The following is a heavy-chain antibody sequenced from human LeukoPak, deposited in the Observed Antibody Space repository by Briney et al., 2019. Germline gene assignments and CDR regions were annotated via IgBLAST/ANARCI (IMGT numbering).Heavy chain of an antibody. CDR3: AIDLAYGAHSGAFDI. J-gene: IGHJ3*02. V-gene: IGHV1-24*01. D-gene: IGHD4-17*01. CDR1: GYTLTELS. Sequence: GASVKVSCKVSGYTLTELSMHWVRQAPGKGLEWMGGFDPEDGETIYAQKFQGRVTMTEDTSTDTAYMELSSLRSEDTAVYYCAIDLAYGAHSGAFDIWGQGTMVTVSS. CDR2: FDPEDGET.